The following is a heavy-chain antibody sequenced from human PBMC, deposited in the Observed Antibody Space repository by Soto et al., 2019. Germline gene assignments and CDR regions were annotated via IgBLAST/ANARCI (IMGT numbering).Heavy chain of an antibody. V-gene: IGHV1-69*13. CDR1: GGTFANFI. CDR3: ARNGTYSSSLSQYSGMDV. J-gene: IGHJ6*02. CDR2: IVPMFGTA. Sequence: SVKVSCKASGGTFANFIMNWVRQTPGQGLEWMGGIVPMFGTATYAEKFKGRVTISATESTSTAYMELTSLRSEDAAVYYCARNGTYSSSLSQYSGMDVWGQGTTVTVSS. D-gene: IGHD6-6*01.